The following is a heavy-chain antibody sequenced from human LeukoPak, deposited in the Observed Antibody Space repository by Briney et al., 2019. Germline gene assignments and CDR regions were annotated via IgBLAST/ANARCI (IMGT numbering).Heavy chain of an antibody. Sequence: GGSVRLSCAAPGFIFTVYYMGGLRQAPGKGLEWLSYISGSGTTIFYADSVKGSFTIYRDNDEISVYLQINTQRAEDTAVYYCGKDFGLLGRKRSFDLWGQGPIVTVSS. J-gene: IGHJ3*01. V-gene: IGHV3-11*01. CDR2: ISGSGTTI. D-gene: IGHD3-10*01. CDR3: GKDFGLLGRKRSFDL. CDR1: GFIFTVYY.